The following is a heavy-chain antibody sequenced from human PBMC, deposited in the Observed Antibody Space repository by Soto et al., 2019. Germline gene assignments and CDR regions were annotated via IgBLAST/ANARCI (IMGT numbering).Heavy chain of an antibody. V-gene: IGHV3-23*01. Sequence: EVQLLASGGDLVQPGGSLRLSCAASGVTFSSYAMNWVRQAPGKGLEWVSGISGGGGSTYYADSVKGRFTISRDSSKNTLYLEMNSLRVEDTAVYYCAKHDDLWSGPHYYYGMDVWGQGTTVTVSS. CDR3: AKHDDLWSGPHYYYGMDV. D-gene: IGHD3-3*01. CDR2: ISGGGGST. CDR1: GVTFSSYA. J-gene: IGHJ6*01.